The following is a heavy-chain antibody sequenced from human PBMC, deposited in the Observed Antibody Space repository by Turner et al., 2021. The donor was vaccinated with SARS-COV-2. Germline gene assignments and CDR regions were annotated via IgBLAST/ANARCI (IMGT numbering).Heavy chain of an antibody. CDR2: INSDGSST. CDR1: GFTFSSYW. D-gene: IGHD1-26*01. V-gene: IGHV3-74*01. CDR3: AREGVGVTYYSDY. J-gene: IGHJ4*02. Sequence: EVQLVESGGGLVQPGGSLRLSCAASGFTFSSYWMHWVRQAPGKCLVWVSRINSDGSSTSYADSVKGRFTISRDNAMNTLYLQMNSLRAEDTAVYYCAREGVGVTYYSDYWGQGTLVTVSS.